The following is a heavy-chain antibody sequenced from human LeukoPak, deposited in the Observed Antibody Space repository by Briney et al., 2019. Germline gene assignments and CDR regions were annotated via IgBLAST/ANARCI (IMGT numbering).Heavy chain of an antibody. CDR2: IYSGGAT. D-gene: IGHD5-18*01. CDR3: ARGGGLYSYGPIDS. Sequence: GGSLRLPCAASGFTFSNDYMSWVRQAPGKGLEWVSVIYSGGATYYADSVKGRLTISRDNSKNTLYLQMNSLRAEDTAMYYCARGGGLYSYGPIDSWGQGTLVTVSS. V-gene: IGHV3-53*01. J-gene: IGHJ4*02. CDR1: GFTFSNDY.